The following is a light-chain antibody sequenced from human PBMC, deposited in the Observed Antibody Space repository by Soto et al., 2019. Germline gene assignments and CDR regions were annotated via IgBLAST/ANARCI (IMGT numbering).Light chain of an antibody. Sequence: EIVMTQSPATLSLSPGQRATLSCRASQSVSSKLAWYQQRPGQAPRLLIYSASTRATGIPARFSGSGSGTEFTLTISSLQSEDLAVYYCHQYNHWLTWTFGQGTKVEIK. V-gene: IGKV3-15*01. J-gene: IGKJ1*01. CDR3: HQYNHWLTWT. CDR1: QSVSSK. CDR2: SAS.